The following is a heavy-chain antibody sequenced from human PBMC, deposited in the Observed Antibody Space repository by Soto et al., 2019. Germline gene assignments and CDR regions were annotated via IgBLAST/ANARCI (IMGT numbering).Heavy chain of an antibody. J-gene: IGHJ6*02. V-gene: IGHV4-34*01. Sequence: SETLSLTCAVYGGSFSGYYWSWIRQPPGKGLEWIGEINHSGSTNYNPSLKGRVTISGDTSKNQFSLKLSSVTAADTAVYYCEGYYYYYGMDVWGQGTTVTVSS. CDR3: EGYYYYYGMDV. CDR1: GGSFSGYY. CDR2: INHSGST.